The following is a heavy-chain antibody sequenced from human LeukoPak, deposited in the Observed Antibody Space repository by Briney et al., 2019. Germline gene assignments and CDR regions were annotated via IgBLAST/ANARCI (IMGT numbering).Heavy chain of an antibody. Sequence: SETLSLTCTVSGASITSHHWSWVRQPAGKGLEWIGRIHTSGDAKYTLSLRSRVTMSVDASKNQFSLKLLSVTAADTAIYYCVRDKPFSGTSGYFDYWGQGTLVTVSS. CDR3: VRDKPFSGTSGYFDY. V-gene: IGHV4-4*07. D-gene: IGHD1-1*01. J-gene: IGHJ4*02. CDR1: GASITSHH. CDR2: IHTSGDA.